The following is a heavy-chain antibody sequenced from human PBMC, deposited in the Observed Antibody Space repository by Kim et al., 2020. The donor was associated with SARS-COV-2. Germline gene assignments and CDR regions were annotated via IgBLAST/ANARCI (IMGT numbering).Heavy chain of an antibody. D-gene: IGHD3-16*01. Sequence: TNYAQKLQGRVTMTTDTSTSTAYMELRSLRSDDTAVYYCARERGSATGDYWGQGTLVTVSS. V-gene: IGHV1-18*01. CDR3: ARERGSATGDY. J-gene: IGHJ4*02. CDR2: T.